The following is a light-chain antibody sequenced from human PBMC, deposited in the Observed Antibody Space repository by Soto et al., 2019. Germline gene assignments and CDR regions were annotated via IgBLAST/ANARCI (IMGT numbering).Light chain of an antibody. J-gene: IGLJ1*01. Sequence: QSALTQPRSVSGSPGQSVTISCTGTNSDVGGYNYVSWYQHHPGKAPKLMIFDVTKRPSGVPDRFSGSKSGSTASLTISGLQTEDEADYYCCSYAGSYTYVFGTGTKVTVL. CDR2: DVT. V-gene: IGLV2-11*01. CDR3: CSYAGSYTYV. CDR1: NSDVGGYNY.